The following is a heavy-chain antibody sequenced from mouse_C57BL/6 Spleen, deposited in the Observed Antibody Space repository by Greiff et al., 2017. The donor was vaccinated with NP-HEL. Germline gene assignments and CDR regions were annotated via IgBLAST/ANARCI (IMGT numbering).Heavy chain of an antibody. CDR2: IRLKSDNDAT. Sequence: EVQRVESGGGLVQPGGSMKLSCAASGFTFSNYWMNWVRQSPEKGLEWVAQIRLKSDNDATHYAEAVKGRFTISRDDSKSSVDLQMNNVRAEDTGIYYCSACCFDYWGQGTTLTVSS. J-gene: IGHJ2*01. V-gene: IGHV6-3*01. CDR3: SACCFDY. CDR1: GFTFSNYW.